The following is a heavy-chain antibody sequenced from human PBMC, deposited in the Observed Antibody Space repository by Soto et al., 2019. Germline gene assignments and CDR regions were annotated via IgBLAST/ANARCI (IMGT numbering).Heavy chain of an antibody. D-gene: IGHD4-4*01. CDR3: ASGPVYSNYPYFDY. V-gene: IGHV4-30-4*01. CDR2: IYYSGST. CDR1: CGSISSGDYY. Sequence: TLSLTCTVSCGSISSGDYYWSWIRQPPGKGLEWIGYIYYSGSTYYNPSLKSRVTISVDTSKNQFSLKLSSVTAADTAVYYCASGPVYSNYPYFDYWGQGTLVTVSS. J-gene: IGHJ4*02.